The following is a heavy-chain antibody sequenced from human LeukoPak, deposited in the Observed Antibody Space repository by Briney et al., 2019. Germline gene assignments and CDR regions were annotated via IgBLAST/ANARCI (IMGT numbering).Heavy chain of an antibody. CDR3: ASSSSSCADSDY. Sequence: PGGSLRLSCVASGFTFSSYWMSWVRPAPGEGLGWVANIKQDGSQRYYADSLKGRFTVSRDNAEPSLYLQMNSLGAEDTDVYYGASSSSSCADSDYWGQGTLVTVSS. CDR2: IKQDGSQR. D-gene: IGHD6-6*01. V-gene: IGHV3-7*01. CDR1: GFTFSSYW. J-gene: IGHJ4*02.